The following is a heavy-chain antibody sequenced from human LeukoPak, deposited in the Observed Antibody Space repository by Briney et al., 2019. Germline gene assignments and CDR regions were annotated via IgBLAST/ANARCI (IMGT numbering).Heavy chain of an antibody. CDR2: INPNSGGT. V-gene: IGHV1-2*02. Sequence: ASVKVSCKASGYTSTGYYMHWVRQAPGQGLEWMGWINPNSGGTNYAQKFQGRVTMTRDTSISTAYMELSRLRSDDTAVYYCARESVLSVAAYYMDVWGKGTTVTVSS. J-gene: IGHJ6*03. D-gene: IGHD6-19*01. CDR3: ARESVLSVAAYYMDV. CDR1: GYTSTGYY.